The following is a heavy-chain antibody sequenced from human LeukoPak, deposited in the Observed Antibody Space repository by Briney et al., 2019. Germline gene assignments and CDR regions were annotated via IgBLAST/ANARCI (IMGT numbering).Heavy chain of an antibody. Sequence: PGGSLRLSCAASGFTFSGSAMHWVRQASGKGLEWVGRIRSKANSYATAYAASVKGRFTISRDDSKNTAYLQMNSLRAEDTAVYYCARLLHSSSWYGQRGFGMDVWGQGTTVTVSS. CDR1: GFTFSGSA. D-gene: IGHD6-13*01. CDR3: ARLLHSSSWYGQRGFGMDV. CDR2: IRSKANSYAT. V-gene: IGHV3-73*01. J-gene: IGHJ6*02.